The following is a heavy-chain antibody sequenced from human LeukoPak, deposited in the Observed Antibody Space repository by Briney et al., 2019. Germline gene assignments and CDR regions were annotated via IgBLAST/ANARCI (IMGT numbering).Heavy chain of an antibody. V-gene: IGHV3-30*02. D-gene: IGHD4-23*01. CDR2: IRYDGSNK. CDR1: GFTFSSYG. Sequence: PGGSLRLSCAASGFTFSSYGMHWVRQAPGKGLEWVAFIRYDGSNKYYADSVKGRFTISRDNSKNTLYLQMNSLRAEDTAVYYCAKDGRYGGVHWFDPWGQGALVTVSS. J-gene: IGHJ5*02. CDR3: AKDGRYGGVHWFDP.